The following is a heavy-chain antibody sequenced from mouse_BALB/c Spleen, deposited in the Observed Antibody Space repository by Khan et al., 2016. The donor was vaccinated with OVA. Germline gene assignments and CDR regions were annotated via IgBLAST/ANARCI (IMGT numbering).Heavy chain of an antibody. CDR2: IIYTGYT. CDR3: ARSTYRYAFVY. Sequence: EVQLQESGPSLVKPSQTLSLTCSVTGDSITSGYWNWIRKFPGNKLEYMGYIIYTGYTYYNPSLKSRISITRHTSTNQYYLHLNSVTDDDTATYYCARSTYRYAFVYWGQGTLVTVSA. CDR1: GDSITSGY. D-gene: IGHD2-14*01. V-gene: IGHV3-8*02. J-gene: IGHJ3*01.